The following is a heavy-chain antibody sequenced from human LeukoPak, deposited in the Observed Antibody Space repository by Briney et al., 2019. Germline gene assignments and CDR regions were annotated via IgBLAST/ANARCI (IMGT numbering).Heavy chain of an antibody. CDR3: ARGWLTETMVVTPYNY. V-gene: IGHV1-69*13. CDR1: GGTFSSYA. CDR2: IIPIFGTA. J-gene: IGHJ4*02. D-gene: IGHD4-23*01. Sequence: ASVKVSCKASGGTFSSYAISWVRQAPGQGLEWMGGIIPIFGTANYAQKFQGRVTITADDSTTTAYMELSSLRSEDTAVYYCARGWLTETMVVTPYNYWGQGTLVTVSS.